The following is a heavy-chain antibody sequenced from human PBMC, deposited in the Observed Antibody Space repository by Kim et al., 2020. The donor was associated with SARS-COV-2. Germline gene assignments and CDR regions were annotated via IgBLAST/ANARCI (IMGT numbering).Heavy chain of an antibody. CDR3: ATAERTDAESDF. Sequence: ASVKVSCKASGYVFSNYAVQWVRQAPGQGLEWIGWIRIGTGSTRYSQRLQGRVTITRDTSASTAYMELSSLRSEDLAVYFCATAERTDAESDFWGQGTLVTVSS. J-gene: IGHJ4*02. D-gene: IGHD1-1*01. V-gene: IGHV1-3*04. CDR2: IRIGTGST. CDR1: GYVFSNYA.